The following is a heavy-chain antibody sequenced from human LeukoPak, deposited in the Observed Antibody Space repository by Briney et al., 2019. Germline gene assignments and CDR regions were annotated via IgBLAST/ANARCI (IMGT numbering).Heavy chain of an antibody. Sequence: GGSLRLSCAASGFTFSSYGMHWVRQAPGKGLEWVAVISYDGSNKYYAGSVKGRFTISRDNSKNTVYLQMNSLRAEDTAVYYCAREQNYCFESWGQGTLVTVSS. D-gene: IGHD2-15*01. CDR3: AREQNYCFES. J-gene: IGHJ4*02. CDR1: GFTFSSYG. CDR2: ISYDGSNK. V-gene: IGHV3-30*03.